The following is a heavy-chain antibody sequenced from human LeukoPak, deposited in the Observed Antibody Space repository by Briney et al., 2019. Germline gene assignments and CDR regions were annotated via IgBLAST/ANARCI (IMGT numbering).Heavy chain of an antibody. CDR1: GFTVSSNY. CDR2: IYSGGST. D-gene: IGHD3-10*01. CDR3: ARVLSGRGSLYSYYYYMDV. Sequence: PGGSLRLSCAASGFTVSSNYMSWVRQAPGKGLEWVSVIYSGGSTYYADSVKGRFTISRDNSKNTLYLPMNSLRAEDTAVYYCARVLSGRGSLYSYYYYMDVWGKGTTVTISS. J-gene: IGHJ6*03. V-gene: IGHV3-53*01.